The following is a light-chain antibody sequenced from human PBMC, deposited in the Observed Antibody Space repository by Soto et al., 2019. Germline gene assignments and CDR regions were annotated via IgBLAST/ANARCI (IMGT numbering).Light chain of an antibody. V-gene: IGKV3-20*01. CDR2: GAS. CDR1: QSVSSSY. CDR3: QQYGSSPYT. J-gene: IGKJ2*01. Sequence: EIVLTQSPGTLSLSPGERATLSCRASQSVSSSYLAWYQQKPGQAPRLLIYGASSMATGIPDRFSGSGSGTDFTLTISRLEPEDFAVYYCQQYGSSPYTFGQGPKLEIK.